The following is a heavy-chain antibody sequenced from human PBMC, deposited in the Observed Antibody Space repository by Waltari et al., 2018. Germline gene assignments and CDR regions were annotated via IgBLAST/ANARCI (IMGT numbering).Heavy chain of an antibody. J-gene: IGHJ4*01. Sequence: QVQLQESGPGMVMPSETLSLPCTVSDGSLTAHYWTWLRQPPGKGLEWIGYIYYSGNTNYNPSLKSRVTISVDTSKTQFSLKLNSVTAADTALYYCARTSRAIDYYFDDWGQGTLVTVSS. V-gene: IGHV4-59*11. D-gene: IGHD3-10*01. CDR2: IYYSGNT. CDR3: ARTSRAIDYYFDD. CDR1: DGSLTAHY.